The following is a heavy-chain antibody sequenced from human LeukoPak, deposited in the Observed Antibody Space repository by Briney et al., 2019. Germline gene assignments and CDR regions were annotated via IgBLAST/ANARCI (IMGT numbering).Heavy chain of an antibody. D-gene: IGHD6-13*01. CDR1: GFTFSSYA. Sequence: GGSLRLSCAASGFTFSSYAMHWVRQAPGKGLEWVAVISYDGSNKYYADSVKGRFTISRDNSKNTLYLQMNSLRAEDTAVHYCARDRDSSSWNWFDPWGQRTLVTLSS. CDR2: ISYDGSNK. CDR3: ARDRDSSSWNWFDP. V-gene: IGHV3-30*01. J-gene: IGHJ5*02.